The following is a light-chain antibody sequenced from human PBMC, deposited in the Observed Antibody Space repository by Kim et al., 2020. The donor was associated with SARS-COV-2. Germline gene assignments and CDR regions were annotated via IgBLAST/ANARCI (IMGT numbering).Light chain of an antibody. CDR2: GSF. J-gene: IGKJ1*01. Sequence: PGERATLTGRATQTVSARYLAWYQQKPGQAPRLRIRGSFTRAPGVPDRFNGSGSGTDFMLTISSLEPEDSAVYYCQQYGDSPPWTFGQGTKVDIK. V-gene: IGKV3-20*01. CDR3: QQYGDSPPWT. CDR1: QTVSARY.